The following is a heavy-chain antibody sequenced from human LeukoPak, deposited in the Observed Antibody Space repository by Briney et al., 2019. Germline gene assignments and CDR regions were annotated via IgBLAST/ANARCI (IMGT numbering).Heavy chain of an antibody. J-gene: IGHJ4*02. D-gene: IGHD3-10*01. CDR3: ARDYYGSETPH. V-gene: IGHV3-21*01. CDR2: ISSSSSFI. CDR1: GFTFSTYS. Sequence: GGSLRLSCAASGFTFSTYSMNWVRQAPGKGLEWVSSISSSSSFIYYADSVKGRFTISRDNAKNSLYLQMNSLRVEDTAVYYCARDYYGSETPHWGQGTLVTVSS.